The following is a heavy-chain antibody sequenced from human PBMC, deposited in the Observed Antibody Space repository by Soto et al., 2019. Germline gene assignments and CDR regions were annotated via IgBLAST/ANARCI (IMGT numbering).Heavy chain of an antibody. Sequence: QLQLQESGPGLVKPSETLSLTCTVSGGSISSSSYYWGWIRQPPGKGLEWIGSIYYRGSTYYNPALESRGTISVDTSKNPCSLKLSSVTAADTAVYYCARLGITMVRGVIIAFWGQGTLVTVSS. CDR2: IYYRGST. CDR1: GGSISSSSYY. J-gene: IGHJ4*02. V-gene: IGHV4-39*01. D-gene: IGHD3-10*01. CDR3: ARLGITMVRGVIIAF.